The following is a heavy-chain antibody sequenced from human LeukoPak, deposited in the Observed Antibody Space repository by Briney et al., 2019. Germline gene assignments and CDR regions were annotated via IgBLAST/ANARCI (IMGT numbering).Heavy chain of an antibody. Sequence: ASVKVSCKASGYTFTSYDINWVRRATGQALEWMGWMNPNSGNTGYAQKFQGRVTMTRNTSISTAYMELSSLRSEDTAVYSCARFDIVVVPAASRHYYYYGMDVWGQGTTVTVSS. V-gene: IGHV1-8*01. D-gene: IGHD2-2*01. CDR1: GYTFTSYD. J-gene: IGHJ6*02. CDR3: ARFDIVVVPAASRHYYYYGMDV. CDR2: MNPNSGNT.